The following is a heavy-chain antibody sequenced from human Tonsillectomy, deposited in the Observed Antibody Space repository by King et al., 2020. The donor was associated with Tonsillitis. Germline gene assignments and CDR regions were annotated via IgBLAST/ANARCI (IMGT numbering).Heavy chain of an antibody. V-gene: IGHV4-39*01. J-gene: IGHJ4*02. CDR3: ARRGGNYDYVWGCYPFDY. Sequence: QLQESGPGLVKPSETLSLTCTVSGGSISSSSYYWGWIRQTPGKGLEWIGSIYYSGSTYYNPTLKSRVTISVETSKYQFSLKLCTVTAADTAVYYCARRGGNYDYVWGCYPFDYWCQGTLVTVSS. CDR2: IYYSGST. CDR1: GGSISSSSYY. D-gene: IGHD3-16*02.